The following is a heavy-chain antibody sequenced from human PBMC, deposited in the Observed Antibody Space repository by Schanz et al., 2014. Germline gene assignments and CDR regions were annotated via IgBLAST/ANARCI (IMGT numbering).Heavy chain of an antibody. V-gene: IGHV3-23*04. CDR1: GFTVSSDF. Sequence: EVQLVESGGGLVQPGESLRISCAASGFTVSSDFMAWVRHAPGKGLEWVSAISGSGGSTYYADSVKGRFTISRDNSKNTLYLQMNSLRAEDTAVYYCAKDLAVAGDYWGQGTLVTVSS. D-gene: IGHD6-19*01. J-gene: IGHJ4*02. CDR3: AKDLAVAGDY. CDR2: ISGSGGST.